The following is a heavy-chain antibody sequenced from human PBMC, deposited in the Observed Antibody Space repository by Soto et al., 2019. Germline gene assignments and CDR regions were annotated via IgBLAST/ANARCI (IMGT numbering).Heavy chain of an antibody. Sequence: PGGSLRLSCAASGFTFSSYGMHWVRQAPGKGLEWVAVISYDGSNKYYADSVKGRLTISRDNSKNTLYLQMNSLRGEDTAVYYCAKDNGSGCDWLRVGDASDIWGQGTMVTXSS. D-gene: IGHD5-12*01. J-gene: IGHJ3*02. CDR1: GFTFSSYG. V-gene: IGHV3-30*18. CDR2: ISYDGSNK. CDR3: AKDNGSGCDWLRVGDASDI.